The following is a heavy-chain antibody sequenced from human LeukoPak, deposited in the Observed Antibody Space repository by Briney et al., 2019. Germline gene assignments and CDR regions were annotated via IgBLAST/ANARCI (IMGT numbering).Heavy chain of an antibody. J-gene: IGHJ4*02. CDR1: GFTLSSYS. CDR3: ASYYYDSSGLVY. D-gene: IGHD3-22*01. Sequence: GSLRHSCAASGFTLSSYSMNSVRQAPGKGLGWVSSISSSSSYIYYADSVKGRFTISRDNAKNSLYLQMNSLRAEDTAAYYCASYYYDSSGLVYWGQGTLVTVSS. V-gene: IGHV3-21*01. CDR2: ISSSSSYI.